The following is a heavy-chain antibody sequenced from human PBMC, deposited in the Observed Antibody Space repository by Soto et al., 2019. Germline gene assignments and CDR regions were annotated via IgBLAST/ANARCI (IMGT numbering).Heavy chain of an antibody. CDR2: IDWTGDNT. CDR3: ARMGGLFYYYYMDV. D-gene: IGHD3-16*01. V-gene: IGHV3-20*04. CDR1: GFSLDDYG. Sequence: QLVESGGGVGRPGGSLRLSCEASGFSLDDYGMTWVRQAPGKGLEWVFSIDWTGDNTGYADSVKGRFIISRDNAKNSLFLQMNSLRAEDTAFYYCARMGGLFYYYYMDVWGKGTTVTVSS. J-gene: IGHJ6*03.